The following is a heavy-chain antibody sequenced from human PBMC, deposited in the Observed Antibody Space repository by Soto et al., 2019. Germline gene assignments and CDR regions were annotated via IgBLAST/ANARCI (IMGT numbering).Heavy chain of an antibody. CDR3: ARDLRGQIVDY. V-gene: IGHV1-18*01. J-gene: IGHJ4*02. CDR1: GGTFSSYA. D-gene: IGHD3-22*01. Sequence: ASVKVSCKASGGTFSSYALSWVRQAPGQGLEWMGWISGYNGNTKYAQKLQGRVTMTTDTSTSTAYMELRSLRSDDTAVYYCARDLRGQIVDYWGQGTLVLGSS. CDR2: ISGYNGNT.